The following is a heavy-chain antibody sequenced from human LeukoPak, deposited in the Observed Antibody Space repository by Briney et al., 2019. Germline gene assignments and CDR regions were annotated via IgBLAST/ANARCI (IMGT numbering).Heavy chain of an antibody. CDR3: ARESGPKEGVRGLDY. CDR1: GGSISSGDYY. J-gene: IGHJ4*02. D-gene: IGHD3-10*01. CDR2: IYYSGST. V-gene: IGHV4-30-4*08. Sequence: SETLSLPCTVSGGSISSGDYYWSWIRQPPGKGLEWIGYIYYSGSTYYNPSLKSRVTISVDTSKNQFSLKLSSVTAEDTAVYYSARESGPKEGVRGLDYWGQGTLVTVSS.